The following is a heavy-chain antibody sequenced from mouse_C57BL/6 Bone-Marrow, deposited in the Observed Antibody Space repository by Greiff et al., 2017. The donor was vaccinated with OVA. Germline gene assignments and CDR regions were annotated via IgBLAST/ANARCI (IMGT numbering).Heavy chain of an antibody. D-gene: IGHD3-1*01. CDR3: ARSGRFRDNSDF. V-gene: IGHV1-76*01. CDR1: GYTFTDYY. J-gene: IGHJ2*01. Sequence: QVQLQQSGAELVRPGASVKLSCKASGYTFTDYYISWVKQRPGQGLEWIARIYPGSGNIYYNEKFKGKATLTAEQSSSTAYMQLSSLTSDDSAVYFCARSGRFRDNSDFSGQGKTLTVSS. CDR2: IYPGSGNI.